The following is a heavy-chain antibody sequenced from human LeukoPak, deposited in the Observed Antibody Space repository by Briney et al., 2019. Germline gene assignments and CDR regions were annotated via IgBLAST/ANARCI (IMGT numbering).Heavy chain of an antibody. CDR2: INHSGST. Sequence: SETLSLTCAVDGGSFSGYYWSWIRQPPGKGLEWIGEINHSGSTTYNPSLKSRVTISVDTSKNQFSLKLSALNPTDTAVYSCARDVGTALVTGDYWGQGTLVTVSS. D-gene: IGHD5-18*01. J-gene: IGHJ4*02. CDR1: GGSFSGYY. V-gene: IGHV4-34*01. CDR3: ARDVGTALVTGDY.